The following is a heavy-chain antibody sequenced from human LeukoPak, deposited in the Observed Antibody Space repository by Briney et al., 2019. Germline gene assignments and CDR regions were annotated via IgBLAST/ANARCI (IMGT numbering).Heavy chain of an antibody. CDR2: ISYDGSNK. J-gene: IGHJ4*02. CDR3: ARGRVFGVVIRLYYFDY. V-gene: IGHV3-30-3*01. CDR1: GFTFSSYA. Sequence: GGSLRLSCAASGFTFSSYAMHWVRQAPGKGLEWVAVISYDGSNKYYADSVKGRFTISRDNSKNTLYLQMNSLRAEDTAVYYCARGRVFGVVIRLYYFDYWGQGTLVTVSS. D-gene: IGHD3-3*01.